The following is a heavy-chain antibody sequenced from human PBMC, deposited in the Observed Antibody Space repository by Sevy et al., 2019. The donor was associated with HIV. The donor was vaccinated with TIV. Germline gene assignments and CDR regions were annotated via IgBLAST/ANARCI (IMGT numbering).Heavy chain of an antibody. D-gene: IGHD7-27*01. Sequence: GGSLRLSCEVSGFTFSNFWMTWVRQSPGKGLEWVAYINQDERHINLLDSVRGRFTISRDNAKNSLYLQMDSLRAEDTAIYYCARDPDWGARDRWGQGTLVTVSS. CDR1: GFTFSNFW. J-gene: IGHJ5*02. V-gene: IGHV3-7*01. CDR3: ARDPDWGARDR. CDR2: INQDERHI.